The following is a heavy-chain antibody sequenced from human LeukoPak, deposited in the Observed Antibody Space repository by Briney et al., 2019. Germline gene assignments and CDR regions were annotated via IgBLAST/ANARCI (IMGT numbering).Heavy chain of an antibody. CDR1: GGSISSYY. CDR3: ACLSSNGRRAFDI. CDR2: IYYSGST. D-gene: IGHD2-8*01. J-gene: IGHJ3*02. V-gene: IGHV4-59*08. Sequence: PSETLSLTCTVSGGSISSYYWSWIRQPPGKGLEWMGNIYYSGSTNYNSSLKSRVTISVDTSKNQISLKLRSVTAADTAVYYCACLSSNGRRAFDIWGQGTMVTVSS.